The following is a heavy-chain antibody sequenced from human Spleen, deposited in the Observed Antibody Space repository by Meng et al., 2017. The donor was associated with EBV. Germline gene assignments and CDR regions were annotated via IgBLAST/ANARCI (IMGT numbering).Heavy chain of an antibody. Sequence: QVQPPESGPGMVKPSQTLSLTFAVSGVSISSSGYYWSWIRQPPGKGLEWIGYIYYSGTTYYNPSLKSRVTISVDTSKNHFSLKLNSVTAADTAVYYCARASYFYDTSAFDYWGQGTLVTVSS. D-gene: IGHD3-22*01. CDR2: IYYSGTT. CDR1: GVSISSSGYY. V-gene: IGHV4-30-4*01. J-gene: IGHJ4*02. CDR3: ARASYFYDTSAFDY.